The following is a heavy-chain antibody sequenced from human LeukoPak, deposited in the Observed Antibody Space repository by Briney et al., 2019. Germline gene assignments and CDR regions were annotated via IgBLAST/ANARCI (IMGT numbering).Heavy chain of an antibody. V-gene: IGHV1-69*13. CDR2: IIPIFGTA. CDR1: GGTFSSYA. Sequence: SVKVSCKASGGTFSSYAISWVRQAPGQGLEWMGGIIPIFGTANYAQKFQGRVTITADESTSTAYMELSSLRSEDTAVYYCARSGDFWSGYYYFDYWGQGTLVTVSS. D-gene: IGHD3-3*01. J-gene: IGHJ4*02. CDR3: ARSGDFWSGYYYFDY.